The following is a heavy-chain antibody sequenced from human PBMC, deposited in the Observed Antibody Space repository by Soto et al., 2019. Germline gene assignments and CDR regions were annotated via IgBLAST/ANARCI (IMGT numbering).Heavy chain of an antibody. Sequence: ASVKVSCKASGFSFTGYYIHWLRQAPGQGLEWMGWINAHSGGTEYAQKFQGRVTWTRDTSIATAYLTLTSLTSDDTALYYCAKGFTRQLAYWGGHCGQGTQGTVSP. CDR3: AKGFTRQLAYWGGH. V-gene: IGHV1-2*02. J-gene: IGHJ4*02. D-gene: IGHD6-6*01. CDR2: INAHSGGT. CDR1: GFSFTGYY.